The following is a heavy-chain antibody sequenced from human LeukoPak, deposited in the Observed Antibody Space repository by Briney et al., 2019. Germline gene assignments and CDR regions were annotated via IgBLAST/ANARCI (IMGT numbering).Heavy chain of an antibody. J-gene: IGHJ6*02. CDR1: GYSFTSYW. CDR3: ARGNRPNYYYYHGMDV. V-gene: IGHV5-51*01. CDR2: IYPGDSDT. Sequence: GESLKISCKGSGYSFTSYWIGWVRQMPGKGLEWMGIIYPGDSDTRYSPSFQGQVTISADKSISTAYLQWSSLKASDTAMYYCARGNRPNYYYYHGMDVWGQGTTVTVSS.